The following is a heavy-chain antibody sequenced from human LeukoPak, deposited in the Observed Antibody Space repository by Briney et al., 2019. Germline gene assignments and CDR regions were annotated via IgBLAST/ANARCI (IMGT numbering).Heavy chain of an antibody. CDR3: ARDLSGSYDY. J-gene: IGHJ4*02. D-gene: IGHD1-26*01. V-gene: IGHV1-2*02. Sequence: GASVKVSCKASVYTFTVNNIHWVRQAPGQGLEWMGLINPSSGGTNYAQEFQGRVTMTRDTSISTAYMELSRLRSDDTAVYYFARDLSGSYDYWGQGTLVTVSS. CDR2: INPSSGGT. CDR1: VYTFTVNN.